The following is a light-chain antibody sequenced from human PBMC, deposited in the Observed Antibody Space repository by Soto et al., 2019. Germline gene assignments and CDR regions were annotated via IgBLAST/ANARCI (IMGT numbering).Light chain of an antibody. Sequence: DIQMTQSPSTLTASVGDRVTITCRASQSISSWLAWYQQKPGKAPKLLIYKASSLESGVPSRFSGSGSGTEFTLTISSLQPDDFATNYCQQYNSYSRTFGQGTKLDIK. CDR3: QQYNSYSRT. J-gene: IGKJ1*01. CDR1: QSISSW. CDR2: KAS. V-gene: IGKV1-5*03.